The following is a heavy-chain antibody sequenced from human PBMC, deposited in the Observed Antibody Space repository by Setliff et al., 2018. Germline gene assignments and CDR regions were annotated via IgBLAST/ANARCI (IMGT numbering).Heavy chain of an antibody. CDR3: ARLALTGYDSSGYYYALDYYYYMDV. Sequence: GGSLRLSCAASGFTFRTYAVTWVRQAPGKGLEWVSAISGSGGSTYYADSVKGRFTISRDNSKNTLYLQMNSLRADDTAVYYCARLALTGYDSSGYYYALDYYYYMDVWGKGTTVTVSS. CDR2: ISGSGGST. V-gene: IGHV3-23*01. CDR1: GFTFRTYA. J-gene: IGHJ6*03. D-gene: IGHD3-22*01.